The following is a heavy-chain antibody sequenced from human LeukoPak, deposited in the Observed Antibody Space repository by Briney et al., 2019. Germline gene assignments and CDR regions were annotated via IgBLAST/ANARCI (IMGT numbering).Heavy chain of an antibody. V-gene: IGHV3-11*01. CDR2: ISNSGLTI. D-gene: IGHD6-19*01. CDR3: ARDPSFLKVAMDDDGFDI. J-gene: IGHJ3*02. CDR1: GFTFSGYY. Sequence: GGSLRLSCAASGFTFSGYYMSWIRQAPGKGLEWLSYISNSGLTIHYADSVKGRFTISRDNAENTLSLQMNSLRAEDTAVYYCARDPSFLKVAMDDDGFDIWGQGTMVTVSS.